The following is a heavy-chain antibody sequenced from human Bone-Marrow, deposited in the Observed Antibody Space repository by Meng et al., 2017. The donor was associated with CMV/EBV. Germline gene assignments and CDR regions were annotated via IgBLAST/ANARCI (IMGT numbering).Heavy chain of an antibody. V-gene: IGHV3-64*02. CDR3: ARGYWNYGQDYHYGMDV. D-gene: IGHD1-7*01. CDR1: GFTFSSYA. CDR2: ISSNGGST. Sequence: GGSLRLSCAASGFTFSSYAMHWVRQAPGKGLEYVSAISSNGGSTYYEDSVKGRFTISRDNSKNKLYLQMGSLGAEDLVVYYGARGYWNYGQDYHYGMDVWGQGTTVTVSS. J-gene: IGHJ6*02.